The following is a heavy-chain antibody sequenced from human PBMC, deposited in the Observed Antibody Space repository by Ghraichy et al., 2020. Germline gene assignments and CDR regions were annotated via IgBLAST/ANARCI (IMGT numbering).Heavy chain of an antibody. J-gene: IGHJ6*02. CDR3: ARCRGGAVPDFMDV. Sequence: ASVKVSCKSSGYTFFTYDISWVRQAPGQGLEWMGWIGTYNGHTEYAHNLQGRVTMTTDTSRNTAYMELRSLRSDDTAVYYCARCRGGAVPDFMDVWGQGTTVTVFS. V-gene: IGHV1-18*01. CDR1: GYTFFTYD. CDR2: IGTYNGHT. D-gene: IGHD6-19*01.